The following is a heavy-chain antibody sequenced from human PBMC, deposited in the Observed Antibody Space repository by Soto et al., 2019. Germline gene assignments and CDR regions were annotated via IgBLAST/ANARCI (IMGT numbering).Heavy chain of an antibody. Sequence: QVQLVQSGAEVKKPGSSVKVSCKASGGTFSSYAISWVRQAPGQGLEWMGGIITIFGTANYAQKFQGRVTITADDYTSTAYMELSSLRHQDTAVYYCARPTRYYYDSSGQSAWFDPWGQGTLVTVSS. V-gene: IGHV1-69*12. CDR2: IITIFGTA. J-gene: IGHJ5*02. D-gene: IGHD3-22*01. CDR3: ARPTRYYYDSSGQSAWFDP. CDR1: GGTFSSYA.